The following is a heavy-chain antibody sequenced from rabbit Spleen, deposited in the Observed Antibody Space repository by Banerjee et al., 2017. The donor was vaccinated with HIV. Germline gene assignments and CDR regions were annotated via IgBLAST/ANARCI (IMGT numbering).Heavy chain of an antibody. Sequence: QSLEESGGGLVQPEGSLTLTCKVSGIDFSSWYYMCWVRQAPGKGLELIGCIYVSSGSTWYASWVNGRFTIARSNGLTTVELKMARLTAADTGTYFCARGVGYGVGGRAISRMDLWGPGTLVTV. CDR3: ARGVGYGVGGRAISRMDL. J-gene: IGHJ3*01. CDR1: GIDFSSWYY. V-gene: IGHV1S43*01. D-gene: IGHD3-1*01. CDR2: IYVSSGST.